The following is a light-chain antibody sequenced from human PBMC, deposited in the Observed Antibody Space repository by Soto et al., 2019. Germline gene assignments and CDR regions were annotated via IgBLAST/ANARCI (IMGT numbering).Light chain of an antibody. J-gene: IGKJ2*02. CDR1: QSLDRW. CDR2: KAS. V-gene: IGKV1-5*03. CDR3: QQYNSYCT. Sequence: DIQMTQSPSTLSASVGDRVTITCRASQSLDRWLAWYQQKPGKAPKLLIHKASSLASGVPSRFSGSGSGTEFTLTISSLQPDDFATYYCQQYNSYCTFGQGTKVDIK.